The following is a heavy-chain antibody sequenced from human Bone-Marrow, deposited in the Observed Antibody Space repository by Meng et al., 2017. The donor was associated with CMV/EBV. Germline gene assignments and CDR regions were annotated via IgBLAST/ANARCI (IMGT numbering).Heavy chain of an antibody. Sequence: GESLKISCAASGFTFSSYDMHWVRQATGKGLEWVSAIGTAGDTYYPGSVKGRFTISRENAKNSLYLQMNSLRAGDTAVYYCARARYCSGGSCDYAFDIWGQGTMVTVSS. CDR3: ARARYCSGGSCDYAFDI. J-gene: IGHJ3*02. D-gene: IGHD2-15*01. CDR2: IGTAGDT. CDR1: GFTFSSYD. V-gene: IGHV3-13*01.